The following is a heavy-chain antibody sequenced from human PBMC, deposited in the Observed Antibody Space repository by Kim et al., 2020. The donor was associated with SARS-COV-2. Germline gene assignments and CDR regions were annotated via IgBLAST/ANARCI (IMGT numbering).Heavy chain of an antibody. D-gene: IGHD4-4*01. CDR3: ARSRQSDS. Sequence: NTGNPTYAQGFTGRFVFSLDTSVSTAYLQISSLKAEDTAVYYCARSRQSDSWGHGTLVTVSS. J-gene: IGHJ4*01. CDR2: NTGNP. V-gene: IGHV7-4-1*02.